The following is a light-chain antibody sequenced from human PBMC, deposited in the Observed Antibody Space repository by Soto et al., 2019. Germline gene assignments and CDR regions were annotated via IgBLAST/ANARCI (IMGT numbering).Light chain of an antibody. V-gene: IGKV3-15*01. CDR3: QQYNIWPPIFT. CDR1: QSVKSN. CDR2: GAS. Sequence: EIVMTQSPATLSLSPGERATLSCRASQSVKSNLAWYQQKPGQAPRLLIYGASTRATGIPARFSGSGSGTEFTLTISSLQSEDFALYYCQQYNIWPPIFTFGPGTKVDIK. J-gene: IGKJ3*01.